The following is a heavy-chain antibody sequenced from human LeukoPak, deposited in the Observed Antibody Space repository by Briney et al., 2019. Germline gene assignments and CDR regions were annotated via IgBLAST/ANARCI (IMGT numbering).Heavy chain of an antibody. V-gene: IGHV3-30-3*01. CDR3: ARGYCSGGVCYFDY. D-gene: IGHD2-15*01. CDR2: ISYDGSGT. CDR1: GFTFSTYA. J-gene: IGHJ4*02. Sequence: GGSLRLSCSASGFTFSTYAMHWVRQAPGKGLEWVAVISYDGSGTYYADSVKGRFTISRDNSKNTLYLQMNSLRTEDTAVYYCARGYCSGGVCYFDYWGQGTLVTVSS.